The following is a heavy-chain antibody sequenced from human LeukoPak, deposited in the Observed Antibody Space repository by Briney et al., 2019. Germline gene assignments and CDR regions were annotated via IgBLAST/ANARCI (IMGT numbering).Heavy chain of an antibody. Sequence: SETLSLTCAVSGVSISSSNWWSWVRQPPGEGLEWIGYIYYSGSTNYNPSLKSRVTISVDTSKNQFPLKLSSVTAADTAVYYCARGLVEGSSATYCSSTSCPYNWFDPWGQGTLVTVSS. CDR3: ARGLVEGSSATYCSSTSCPYNWFDP. D-gene: IGHD2-2*01. V-gene: IGHV4-4*02. CDR2: IYYSGST. CDR1: GVSISSSNW. J-gene: IGHJ5*02.